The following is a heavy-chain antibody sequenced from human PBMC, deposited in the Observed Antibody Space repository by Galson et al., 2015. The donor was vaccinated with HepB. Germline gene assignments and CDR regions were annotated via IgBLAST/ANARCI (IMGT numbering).Heavy chain of an antibody. J-gene: IGHJ6*02. CDR2: IIPMFGTA. V-gene: IGHV1-69*01. Sequence: MGGIIPMFGTANYAQKFQGRVTIIADESTSTAYMELSSLRSEDTAVYFCAREWGSLPAAVVAEFYYGMDVWGQGTTVTVSS. D-gene: IGHD2-2*01. CDR3: AREWGSLPAAVVAEFYYGMDV.